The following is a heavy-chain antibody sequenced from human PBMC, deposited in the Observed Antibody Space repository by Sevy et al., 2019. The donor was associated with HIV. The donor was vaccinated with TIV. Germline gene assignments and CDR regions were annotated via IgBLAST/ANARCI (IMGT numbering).Heavy chain of an antibody. CDR1: GYSFTTYW. V-gene: IGHV5-51*01. Sequence: GESLKISCKGSGYSFTTYWIGWVRQMPGKDLEWIGIIYPSDSEIRCSPAFQGQVTISADKSISPAYLQWSSLKASESAVYYCVIGGSYSYVRYNDWHADYWGQGTLVTISS. D-gene: IGHD3-9*01. CDR2: IYPSDSEI. CDR3: VIGGSYSYVRYNDWHADY. J-gene: IGHJ4*02.